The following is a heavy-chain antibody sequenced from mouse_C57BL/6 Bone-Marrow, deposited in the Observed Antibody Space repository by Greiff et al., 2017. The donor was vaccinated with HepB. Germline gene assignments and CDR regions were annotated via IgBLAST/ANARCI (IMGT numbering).Heavy chain of an antibody. V-gene: IGHV1-82*01. D-gene: IGHD2-4*01. CDR2: IYPGDGDT. J-gene: IGHJ3*01. Sequence: QVQLKESGPELVKPGASVKISCKASGYAFSSSWMNWVKQRPGKGLEWIGRIYPGDGDTNYNGKFKGKATLTADKSSSTAYMQLSSLTSEDSAVYFCARPDYDYDAWFAYWGQGTLVTVSA. CDR3: ARPDYDYDAWFAY. CDR1: GYAFSSSW.